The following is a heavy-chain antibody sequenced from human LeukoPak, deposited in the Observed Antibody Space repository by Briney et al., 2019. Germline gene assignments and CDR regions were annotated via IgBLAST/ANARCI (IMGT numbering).Heavy chain of an antibody. J-gene: IGHJ4*02. CDR2: INPSGGGT. CDR3: ASGAAAGTFSIGY. CDR1: GYTFTSYY. D-gene: IGHD6-13*01. Sequence: GASVKVSCEASGYTFTSYYMHWVRQAPGQGLERMGIINPSGGGTSYSQKFQGRVTMTTDTSTSTLYMELSSLRSEDTAVYYCASGAAAGTFSIGYWGQGTLLTVSS. V-gene: IGHV1-46*01.